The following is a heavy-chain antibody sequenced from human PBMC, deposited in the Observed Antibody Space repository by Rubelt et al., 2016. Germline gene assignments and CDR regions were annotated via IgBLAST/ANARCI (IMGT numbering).Heavy chain of an antibody. V-gene: IGHV3-7*01. CDR3: ARWPYYYDSSGSGY. Sequence: EVQLLESGGGLVQPGGSLRLSCEASGFSFSTYWMSWVRQSPGKGLEWVSYIKYDGGEKFYVDSVKGRFTISRDNAKNSLYLQMNSLRDEDTAVYYCARWPYYYDSSGSGYWGQGTLVTVSS. D-gene: IGHD3-22*01. CDR2: IKYDGGEK. CDR1: GFSFSTYW. J-gene: IGHJ4*02.